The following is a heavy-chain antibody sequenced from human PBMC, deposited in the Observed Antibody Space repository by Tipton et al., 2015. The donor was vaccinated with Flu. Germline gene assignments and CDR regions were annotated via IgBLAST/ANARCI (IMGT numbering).Heavy chain of an antibody. V-gene: IGHV3-21*01. CDR1: GFTFSTYS. CDR2: ITSSNTSR. J-gene: IGHJ4*02. CDR3: ARTPSDYSSYFFDY. Sequence: GSLRLSCAASGFTFSTYSMSWVRQAPGKGPEWVSSITSSNTSRDYADLVKGRFTISRDNAKNSLFLQMNSLSAEDTAVYHCARTPSDYSSYFFDYWGQGTLVTISS. D-gene: IGHD4-11*01.